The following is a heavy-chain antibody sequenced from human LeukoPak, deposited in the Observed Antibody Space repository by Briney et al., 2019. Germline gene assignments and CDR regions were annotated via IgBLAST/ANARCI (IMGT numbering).Heavy chain of an antibody. D-gene: IGHD3-3*01. CDR3: ARAANYDFWSGYSDSNWFDP. CDR2: IYYSGST. Sequence: SETLSLTCAVSGGSISTNDWWSWVRQPPGKGLEWIGSIYYSGSTYYNPSLKSRVTISVDTSKNQFSLKLSSVTAADTAVYYCARAANYDFWSGYSDSNWFDPWGQGTLVTVSS. CDR1: GGSISTNDW. V-gene: IGHV4-4*02. J-gene: IGHJ5*02.